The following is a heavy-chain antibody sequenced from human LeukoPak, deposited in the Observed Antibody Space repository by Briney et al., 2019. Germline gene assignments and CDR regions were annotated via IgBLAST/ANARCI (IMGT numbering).Heavy chain of an antibody. CDR3: ARYAVEYSGTYFDS. V-gene: IGHV4-39*01. CDR1: GGSITSGSYY. D-gene: IGHD1-26*01. CDR2: IYYSGST. J-gene: IGHJ4*02. Sequence: PSETLSLTCTVSGGSITSGSYYWGWIRQYPGKGLEWLGNIYYSGSTYYNPSLKSRATISVDTSKNQFSLKLSSVTAADTAVYYCARYAVEYSGTYFDSWGQGSLVTVSS.